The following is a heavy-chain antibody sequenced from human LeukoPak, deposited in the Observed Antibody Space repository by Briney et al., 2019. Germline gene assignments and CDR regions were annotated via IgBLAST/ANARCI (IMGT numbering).Heavy chain of an antibody. V-gene: IGHV1-69*05. CDR3: ASSTSSQSCYYYYMDV. J-gene: IGHJ6*03. D-gene: IGHD2-2*01. CDR2: IIPIFGTA. CDR1: GGTFSSYA. Sequence: SVKVSCKASGGTFSSYAISWVRQAPGQGLEWMGGIIPIFGTANYAQKFQGRVTITTDESTSTAYMELSSLRSEDTAVYYCASSTSSQSCYYYYMDVSGKGTTVTVS.